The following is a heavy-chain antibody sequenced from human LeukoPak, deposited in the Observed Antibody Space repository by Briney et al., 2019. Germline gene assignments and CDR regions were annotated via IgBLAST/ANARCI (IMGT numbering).Heavy chain of an antibody. V-gene: IGHV1-18*01. CDR2: ISGYKGNT. CDR1: GYTLTSYG. J-gene: IGHJ5*02. CDR3: AIITVFGVDVAWFDP. D-gene: IGHD3-3*01. Sequence: ASVKVSCKASGYTLTSYGISWVRQAPGQRLECMGWISGYKGNTNYAQKVQGRITMNTDTSTSTAYMELRSVRSDDTAVYDCAIITVFGVDVAWFDPWGQGTLATVSS.